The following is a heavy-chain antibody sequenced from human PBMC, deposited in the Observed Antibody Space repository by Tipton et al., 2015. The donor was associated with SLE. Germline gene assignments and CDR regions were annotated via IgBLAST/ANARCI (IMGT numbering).Heavy chain of an antibody. D-gene: IGHD1-7*01. CDR3: TTTQRYNWNFFDY. Sequence: TLSLTCSVSGGSMTGSYWSWVRQPPGRGLEWIGSIYYSGDTHYNPSLNSRVTMSADTSKNQFTLKLSSVTAADTAVYYCTTTQRYNWNFFDYWGQGALVTVSS. J-gene: IGHJ4*02. V-gene: IGHV4-59*08. CDR2: IYYSGDT. CDR1: GGSMTGSY.